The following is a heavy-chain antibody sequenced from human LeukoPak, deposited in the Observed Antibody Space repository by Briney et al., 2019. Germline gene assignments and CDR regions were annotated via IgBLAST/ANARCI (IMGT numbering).Heavy chain of an antibody. V-gene: IGHV3-53*01. CDR3: ARDLTPGGLDY. D-gene: IGHD3-9*01. CDR1: GFTVSTNY. CDR2: ISAGNTT. Sequence: GGSLRLSCAVSGFTVSTNYMNWVRQAPGKGLEWVSVISAGNTTSYADSVKGRFTISRDNSKNTVYLQMNSLGAEDTAVYYCARDLTPGGLDYWGQGTLVTVSS. J-gene: IGHJ4*02.